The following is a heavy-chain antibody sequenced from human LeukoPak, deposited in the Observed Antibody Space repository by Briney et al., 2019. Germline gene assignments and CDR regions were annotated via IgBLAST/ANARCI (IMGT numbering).Heavy chain of an antibody. J-gene: IGHJ4*02. CDR1: GGSISSGGYY. V-gene: IGHV4-31*03. D-gene: IGHD4-17*01. Sequence: SETLSLTCTVSGGSISSGGYYWSWIRQHPGKGLEWIGYIYYSGSTYYNPPLKSRVTISVDTSKNQFSLKLSSVTAADTAVYYCAGLTYGDYFDYWGQGTLVTVSS. CDR2: IYYSGST. CDR3: AGLTYGDYFDY.